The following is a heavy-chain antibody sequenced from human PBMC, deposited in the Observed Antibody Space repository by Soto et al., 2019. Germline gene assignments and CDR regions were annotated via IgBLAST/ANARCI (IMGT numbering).Heavy chain of an antibody. CDR1: GGSISSYY. D-gene: IGHD6-13*01. CDR2: IYYSGST. J-gene: IGHJ5*02. CDR3: ARWGSSSRYDNWFDP. Sequence: SETLSLTCTVSGGSISSYYWSWIRQPPGKGLEWIGYIYYSGSTNYNPSLKSRVTIPVDTSKNQFSLKLSSVTAADTAVYYCARWGSSSRYDNWFDPWGQGTLVTVSS. V-gene: IGHV4-59*12.